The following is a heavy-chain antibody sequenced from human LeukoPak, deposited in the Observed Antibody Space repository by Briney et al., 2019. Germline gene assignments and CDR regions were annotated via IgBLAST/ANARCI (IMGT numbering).Heavy chain of an antibody. D-gene: IGHD2-2*01. CDR1: GYTFTSYG. CDR3: ARGYCSSTSCYEPSDAFDI. J-gene: IGHJ3*02. V-gene: IGHV1-18*01. Sequence: VASVKVSCKASGYTFTSYGISWVRQAPGQGLEWMGWISAYNGNTNYAQKLQGRVTMTTDTSTSTAYMELRSLRSDDTAVYYCARGYCSSTSCYEPSDAFDIWGQGTMVTVSS. CDR2: ISAYNGNT.